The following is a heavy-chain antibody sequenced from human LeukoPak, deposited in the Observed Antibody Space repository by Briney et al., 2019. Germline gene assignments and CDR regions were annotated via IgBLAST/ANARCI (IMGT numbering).Heavy chain of an antibody. V-gene: IGHV6-1*01. J-gene: IGHJ6*02. Sequence: SQTLSLTCAISGDSVSSNSAAWIWIRQSPSRGLEWLGRTYYRSKWYNDYAVSVKSRITINPDTSKNQFSLQLNSVTPEDTAVYYCARGSYSSGWPPQYYYYGMDVWGQGTTVTVSS. CDR1: GDSVSSNSAA. CDR3: ARGSYSSGWPPQYYYYGMDV. D-gene: IGHD6-19*01. CDR2: TYYRSKWYN.